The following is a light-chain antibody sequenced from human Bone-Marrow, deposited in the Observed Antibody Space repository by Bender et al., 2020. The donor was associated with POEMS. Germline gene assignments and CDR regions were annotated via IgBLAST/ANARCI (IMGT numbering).Light chain of an antibody. CDR2: DNS. CDR1: SSNIGNNY. Sequence: QSVLTQPPSVSAAPGQEVTISCSGSSSNIGNNYVSWYQHLPGAAPRLLIFDNSKRPSGIPGRFSAFKSGASATLGISGLQTGDEADYYCETWDSSLKAIVFGGGTKLTVL. V-gene: IGLV1-51*01. J-gene: IGLJ3*02. CDR3: ETWDSSLKAIV.